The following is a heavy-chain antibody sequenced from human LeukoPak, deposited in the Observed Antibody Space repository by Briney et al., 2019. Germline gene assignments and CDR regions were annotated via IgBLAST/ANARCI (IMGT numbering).Heavy chain of an antibody. CDR1: GYSISSGYY. J-gene: IGHJ4*02. CDR3: ARAFRESFFDY. V-gene: IGHV4-38-2*02. Sequence: SETLSLTCTVSGYSISSGYYWGWIRQPPGNGLEWIGTIRHSGTTYYNPSLKSRVTISLDTSKNQFSLKLSSLTAADTAVYYCARAFRESFFDYWGQGTLVTVSS. CDR2: IRHSGTT.